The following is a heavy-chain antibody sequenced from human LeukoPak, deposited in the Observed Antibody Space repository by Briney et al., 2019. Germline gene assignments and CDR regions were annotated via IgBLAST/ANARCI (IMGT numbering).Heavy chain of an antibody. CDR2: IYYSGST. Sequence: SETLSLTCTVSGGSISSYYWSWIRQPPGKGLEWIGYIYYSGSTNYNPSLKSRVTISVDTSKNQFSLKLSPVTAADTAVYYCARHSYSNIVGATTRFDYWGQGTLVTVSS. J-gene: IGHJ4*02. CDR1: GGSISSYY. CDR3: ARHSYSNIVGATTRFDY. D-gene: IGHD1-26*01. V-gene: IGHV4-59*08.